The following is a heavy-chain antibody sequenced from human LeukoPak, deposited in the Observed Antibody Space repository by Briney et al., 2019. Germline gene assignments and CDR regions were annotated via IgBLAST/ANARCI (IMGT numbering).Heavy chain of an antibody. J-gene: IGHJ5*02. D-gene: IGHD3-10*01. CDR1: GYNFNNHW. V-gene: IGHV5-51*01. Sequence: GESLKISCRGSGYNFNNHWIGWVRQLPGKGLEWMGLIYPDDSDTKYSPSFEGQVTMSVDKSISAAFLQWSSLKASDTAIYYCARGSGSSSWLDPWGQGTLVTVSS. CDR2: IYPDDSDT. CDR3: ARGSGSSSWLDP.